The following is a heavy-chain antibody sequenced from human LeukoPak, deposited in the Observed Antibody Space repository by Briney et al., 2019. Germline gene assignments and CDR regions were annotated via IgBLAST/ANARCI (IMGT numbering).Heavy chain of an antibody. CDR2: IYNSGST. Sequence: PSETLSLTFTVSGGSIRSYYWSWIRQPPGKGLEWIGYIYNSGSTYYNPSLKSRVTISVDTSKNQFSLKLSSVTAADTAVYYCATNDYGDPGDYWGQGTLVTVSS. CDR1: GGSIRSYY. J-gene: IGHJ4*02. CDR3: ATNDYGDPGDY. V-gene: IGHV4-4*08. D-gene: IGHD4-17*01.